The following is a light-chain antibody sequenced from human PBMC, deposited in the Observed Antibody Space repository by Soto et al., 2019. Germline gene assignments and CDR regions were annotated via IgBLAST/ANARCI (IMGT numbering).Light chain of an antibody. Sequence: DIVMTQSPDSLAVSLGERVTINCKSSQSVLYSSNNKKYLAWYQQKPGQPPKLLIYWASTRESGVPDRFSGSGSGTDFTLTISSLQAEDVAVYYCQQYYSTPPTLGQGTKVDIK. CDR3: QQYYSTPPT. J-gene: IGKJ1*01. CDR1: QSVLYSSNNKKY. V-gene: IGKV4-1*01. CDR2: WAS.